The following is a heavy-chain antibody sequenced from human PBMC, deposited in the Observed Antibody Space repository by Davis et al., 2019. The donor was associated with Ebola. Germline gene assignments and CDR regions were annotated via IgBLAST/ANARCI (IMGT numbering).Heavy chain of an antibody. Sequence: SVQVSCQASGYTFPTYDIHWVRQAPRQGLEWMGCMNPNSENTGYAQKFQGRVTMTRSTSISTAYMELSSLRSEDTAVYYCARGGYFDWLTRWHYYGMDVWGQGATVTVSS. CDR2: MNPNSENT. D-gene: IGHD3-9*01. V-gene: IGHV1-8*01. CDR3: ARGGYFDWLTRWHYYGMDV. CDR1: GYTFPTYD. J-gene: IGHJ6*02.